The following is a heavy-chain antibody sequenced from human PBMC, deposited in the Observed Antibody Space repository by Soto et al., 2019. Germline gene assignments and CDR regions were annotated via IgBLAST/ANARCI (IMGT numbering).Heavy chain of an antibody. CDR1: GYTFTGYY. CDR3: ARGGIVVVPAAMTAPSP. Sequence: QVQLVQSGAEVKKPGASVKVSCKASGYTFTGYYMHWVRQAPGQGLEWMGWINPNSGGTNYAQKLQGWVTMARNTSISTAYMELSRLRSDDTAVYYCARGGIVVVPAAMTAPSPWGQGTLVTVSS. V-gene: IGHV1-2*04. J-gene: IGHJ4*02. CDR2: INPNSGGT. D-gene: IGHD2-2*01.